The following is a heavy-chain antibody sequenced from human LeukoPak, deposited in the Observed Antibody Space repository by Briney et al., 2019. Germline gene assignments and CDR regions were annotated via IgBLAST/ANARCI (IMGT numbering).Heavy chain of an antibody. CDR3: ARGRVSSSTWYSTYYYFCYLDF. CDR1: DDSITMYY. V-gene: IGHV4-59*01. CDR2: VDHTGST. D-gene: IGHD4-11*01. J-gene: IGHJ6*03. Sequence: PSETLSLTCTVSDDSITMYYWTWIRQPPGKGREWIGYVDHTGSTKLNPSLNGRVSISRDTSNNFFSLRLRSVTAADTAVYFCARGRVSSSTWYSTYYYFCYLDFWGKGTTVTVSS.